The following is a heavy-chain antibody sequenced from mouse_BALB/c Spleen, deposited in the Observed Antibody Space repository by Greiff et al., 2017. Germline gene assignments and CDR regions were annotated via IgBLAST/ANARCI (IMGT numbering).Heavy chain of an antibody. J-gene: IGHJ4*01. D-gene: IGHD1-1*01. CDR1: GYTFTDYA. V-gene: IGHV1S137*01. CDR2: ISTYYGDA. Sequence: VQLQESGAELVRPGVSVKISCKGSGYTFTDYAMHWVQQSHAKRLEWIGVISTYYGDASYNQKFKGKATMTVDKSSSTAYMELARLTSEDSAIYYCARSGGSRGAMDYWGQGTSVTVSS. CDR3: ARSGGSRGAMDY.